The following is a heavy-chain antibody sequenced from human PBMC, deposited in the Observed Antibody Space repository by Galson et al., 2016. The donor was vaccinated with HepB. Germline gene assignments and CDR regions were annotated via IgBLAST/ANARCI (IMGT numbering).Heavy chain of an antibody. CDR3: ARDVSARRGFDI. CDR2: INAGIGSK. V-gene: IGHV1-3*01. J-gene: IGHJ3*02. D-gene: IGHD3-10*01. CDR1: GYTFSNYA. Sequence: SVKVSCKASGYTFSNYAIHWVRQAPGQRLEWMAWINAGIGSKKHAQKFQGRVTITRDTSVTTAYMELSNPRSEDTAIYYCARDVSARRGFDIWGQGTKVTVTS.